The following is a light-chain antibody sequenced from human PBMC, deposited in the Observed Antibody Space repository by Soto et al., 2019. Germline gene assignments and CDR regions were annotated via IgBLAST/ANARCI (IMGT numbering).Light chain of an antibody. Sequence: QSVLTQPPSASGSPGQSVTIPCTGTYSDIGAYNYVSWYQQQSGKAPKLMIHEVSNRPSGVSNRFSGSKSGNTASLTISGLQAEDEADYYCSSYTSSRAYVFGIGTKLTVL. CDR2: EVS. V-gene: IGLV2-14*01. J-gene: IGLJ1*01. CDR1: YSDIGAYNY. CDR3: SSYTSSRAYV.